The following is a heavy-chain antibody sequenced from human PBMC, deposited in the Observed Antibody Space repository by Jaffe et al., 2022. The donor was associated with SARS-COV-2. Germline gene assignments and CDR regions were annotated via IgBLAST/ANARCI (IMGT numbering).Heavy chain of an antibody. CDR1: GFTFGTYW. CDR2: TNQDGSDK. CDR3: AAGAGWIFDY. Sequence: VQLVESGGGLVQPGGSLRLSCAASGFTFGTYWMTWVRLAPGKGLEWVATTNQDGSDKHFVDSVKGRFTISRDNAENSLYLQMNNLRAEDTAVYYCAAGAGWIFDYWGQGILVTVSS. V-gene: IGHV3-7*03. J-gene: IGHJ4*02. D-gene: IGHD6-19*01.